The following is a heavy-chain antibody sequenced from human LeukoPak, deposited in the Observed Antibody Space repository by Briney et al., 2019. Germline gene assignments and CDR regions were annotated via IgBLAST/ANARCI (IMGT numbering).Heavy chain of an antibody. V-gene: IGHV3-9*01. CDR3: AKTPGVAAAGVYFDY. Sequence: GGSLRLSCAASGYTFYDYAMHWVRGAPGKGLEWVSGISWNSGSIGYADSVKGRFTISRDNAKNSLYLQMKSLRAEDTALYYCAKTPGVAAAGVYFDYWGQGTLVTVSS. D-gene: IGHD6-13*01. CDR1: GYTFYDYA. CDR2: ISWNSGSI. J-gene: IGHJ4*02.